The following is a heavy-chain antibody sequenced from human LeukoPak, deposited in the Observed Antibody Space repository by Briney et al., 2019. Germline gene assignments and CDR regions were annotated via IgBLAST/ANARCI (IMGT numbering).Heavy chain of an antibody. CDR1: GFTYSTYT. V-gene: IGHV3-48*02. D-gene: IGHD2-15*01. Sequence: GGSLRLSCADSGFTYSTYTMKWVRQAPGKVLEWISYIGWSDSAIFYADYVKGRFTISRDSAKNSLFLQMNSLSDEDTAVYYCARDHQWSFDSWGQGTLVTVSS. J-gene: IGHJ4*02. CDR3: ARDHQWSFDS. CDR2: IGWSDSAI.